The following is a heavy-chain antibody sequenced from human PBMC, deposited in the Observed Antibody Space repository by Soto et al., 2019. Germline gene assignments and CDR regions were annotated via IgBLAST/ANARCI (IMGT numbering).Heavy chain of an antibody. Sequence: GGSLRLSCVASGYTFSNYAIIWVRQAPGKGLEPVSSVSGSGGKTYYVDSVKGRFTISRDNSKNTVYLQMNSLRAEDTAVYYCAKESSAAVNYWYGMDVWGQGTSVTVSS. J-gene: IGHJ6*02. D-gene: IGHD6-13*01. V-gene: IGHV3-23*01. CDR1: GYTFSNYA. CDR3: AKESSAAVNYWYGMDV. CDR2: VSGSGGKT.